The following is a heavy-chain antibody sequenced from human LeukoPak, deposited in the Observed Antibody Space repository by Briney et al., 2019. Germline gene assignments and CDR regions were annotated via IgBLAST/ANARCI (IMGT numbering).Heavy chain of an antibody. D-gene: IGHD3-22*01. CDR2: ISYDGSNK. Sequence: GGSLRLSCAASGFTFSSYAMHWVRQAPGKGLEWVAVISYDGSNKYYADSVKGRSTISRDNSKNTLYLQMNSLRAEDTAVYYCARTEVVDITHDAFDIWGQGTMVTVSS. J-gene: IGHJ3*02. V-gene: IGHV3-30*04. CDR1: GFTFSSYA. CDR3: ARTEVVDITHDAFDI.